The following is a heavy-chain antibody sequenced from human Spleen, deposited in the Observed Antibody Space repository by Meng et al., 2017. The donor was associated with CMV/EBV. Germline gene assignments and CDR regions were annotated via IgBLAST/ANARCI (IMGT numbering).Heavy chain of an antibody. Sequence: SCAASGFTFSSYAMTWGRQAPGKGLEWVSIIYTGGSKTYYADSVKGRFTISRDNSKNTLYLQMHSLRAEDTAVYYCAKSGYTNYAFDYWGQGTLVTVSS. V-gene: IGHV3-23*03. D-gene: IGHD4-11*01. CDR3: AKSGYTNYAFDY. J-gene: IGHJ4*02. CDR1: GFTFSSYA. CDR2: IYTGGSKT.